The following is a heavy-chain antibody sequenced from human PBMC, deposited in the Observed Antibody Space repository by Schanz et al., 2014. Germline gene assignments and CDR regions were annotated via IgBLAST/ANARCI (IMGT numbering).Heavy chain of an antibody. CDR2: INAHTGNT. Sequence: QLMQSGSEVRKPGASVKVSCKASGYIFGSHGMTWVRQAPGQGPELMGWINAHTGNTQYAQKFQGRVNMTRDTVTTTVHLELTRLRTDDTAVYYCARYRISTYHYSSPGAFDIWGQGTRVTVSS. D-gene: IGHD6-19*01. J-gene: IGHJ3*02. CDR3: ARYRISTYHYSSPGAFDI. CDR1: GYIFGSHG. V-gene: IGHV1-18*01.